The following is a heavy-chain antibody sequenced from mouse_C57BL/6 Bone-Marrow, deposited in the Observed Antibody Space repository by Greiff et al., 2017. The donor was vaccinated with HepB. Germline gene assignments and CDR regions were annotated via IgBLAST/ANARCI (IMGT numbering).Heavy chain of an antibody. D-gene: IGHD1-1*01. V-gene: IGHV1-81*01. CDR3: ARDGISYFYSMDY. CDR2: SYPRSGNT. J-gene: IGHJ4*01. Sequence: QVQLQQSGAELARPGASVKLSCKASGYTFTSYGISWVRQRTGPGLEWIRESYPRSGNTYYNEKFKGKATLTADKSSSTAYMELRSLTSENSAVYCCARDGISYFYSMDYWGQGTSVTVSS. CDR1: GYTFTSYG.